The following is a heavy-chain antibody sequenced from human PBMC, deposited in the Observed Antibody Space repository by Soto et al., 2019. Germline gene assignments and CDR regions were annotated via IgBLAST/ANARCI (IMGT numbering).Heavy chain of an antibody. CDR1: GGTFSSYA. V-gene: IGHV1-69*06. Sequence: SVKVSCKASGGTFSSYAISWVRQAPGQGLEWMGGIIPIFGTANYAQKFQGRVTITADKSTSTAYMELSSLRSEDTAVYYCARDFSGSYYTVHYYGMDVWGQGTTVTVSS. J-gene: IGHJ6*02. CDR3: ARDFSGSYYTVHYYGMDV. CDR2: IIPIFGTA. D-gene: IGHD1-26*01.